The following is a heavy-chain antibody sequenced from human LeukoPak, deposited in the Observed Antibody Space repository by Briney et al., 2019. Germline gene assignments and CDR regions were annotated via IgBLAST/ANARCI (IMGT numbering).Heavy chain of an antibody. CDR2: IYYSGSP. Sequence: SETLSLTCTVSGGTISNNNYYWAWIRQPPGKGLECIGSIYYSGSPYYNPSLESRVTISVDTSKNQFSLRLSSVTAADTAVYYCATWRTAKTGFDYWGQGTLVTVSS. V-gene: IGHV4-39*01. J-gene: IGHJ4*02. CDR3: ATWRTAKTGFDY. CDR1: GGTISNNNYY. D-gene: IGHD1-1*01.